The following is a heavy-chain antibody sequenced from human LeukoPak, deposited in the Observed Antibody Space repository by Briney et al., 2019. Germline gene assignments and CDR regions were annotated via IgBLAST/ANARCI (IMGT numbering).Heavy chain of an antibody. V-gene: IGHV6-1*01. CDR2: TYYRSKWYN. J-gene: IGHJ4*02. Sequence: SQTLSLTCAISGDSVSNNNAAWNWIRQSPSGGLEWLGRTYYRSKWYNDYAVSVKSRITINPDTSKSQFSLQLNSVTPEDTAVYYCARAYRSGPSRHFDYWGQGTLVTVSS. CDR3: ARAYRSGPSRHFDY. CDR1: GDSVSNNNAA. D-gene: IGHD1-26*01.